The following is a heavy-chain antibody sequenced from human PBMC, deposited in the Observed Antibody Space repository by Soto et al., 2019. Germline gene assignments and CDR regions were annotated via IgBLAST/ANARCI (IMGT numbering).Heavy chain of an antibody. V-gene: IGHV1-69*01. Sequence: QVQLVQSGAEVKKPGSSVKVSCKASGGTFSSYAISWVRQAPGQGLEWMGGIIPIFGTANYAQKFQGRVTITTDEYTSTAYMELSSLKSEDTDVYYCTSPCITNSGCLMDVWGQGTTVTVSS. D-gene: IGHD3-3*01. CDR1: GGTFSSYA. J-gene: IGHJ6*02. CDR3: TSPCITNSGCLMDV. CDR2: IIPIFGTA.